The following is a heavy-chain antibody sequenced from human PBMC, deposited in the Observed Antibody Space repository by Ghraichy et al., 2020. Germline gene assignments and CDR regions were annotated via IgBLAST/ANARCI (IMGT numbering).Heavy chain of an antibody. CDR1: GFTFSSYA. J-gene: IGHJ6*02. Sequence: GGSLRLSCSTSGFTFSSYAMYWVRQAPGKGLEYVSAISRNGGGTYYAASVKGRFTISRDNSKNTLYVQMSSLRAEDTAIYYCVKDVGRGYAYGPNYGMDVWGQGTTVTLSS. V-gene: IGHV3-64*05. CDR2: ISRNGGGT. D-gene: IGHD5-18*01. CDR3: VKDVGRGYAYGPNYGMDV.